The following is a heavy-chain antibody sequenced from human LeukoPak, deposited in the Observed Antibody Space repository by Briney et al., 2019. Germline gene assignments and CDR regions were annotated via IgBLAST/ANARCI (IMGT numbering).Heavy chain of an antibody. D-gene: IGHD1-26*01. CDR3: ARDVGATKVGTGGYFDY. Sequence: GASVKVSCKASGGTFSSYAISWVRQAPGQGLEWMGGIIPIFGTANYAQKFQGRVTITADESTSTAYMELSSPRSEDTAVYYCARDVGATKVGTGGYFDYWGQGTLVTVSS. V-gene: IGHV1-69*13. CDR1: GGTFSSYA. J-gene: IGHJ4*02. CDR2: IIPIFGTA.